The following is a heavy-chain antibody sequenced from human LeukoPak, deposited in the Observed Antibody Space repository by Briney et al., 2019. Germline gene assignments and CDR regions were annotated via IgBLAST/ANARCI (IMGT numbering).Heavy chain of an antibody. CDR2: ISSSSSYI. V-gene: IGHV3-21*01. CDR3: ARAEQGPLDY. D-gene: IGHD1-26*01. J-gene: IGHJ4*02. CDR1: GFTFSSYS. Sequence: KSGGSLRLSCAASGFTFSSYSMNWVRQAPGKGLEWVSSISSSSSYIYYADSVKGRFTISRDNAKNSLYLQMNSLRVEDTAVYYCARAEQGPLDYWGQGTLVTVSS.